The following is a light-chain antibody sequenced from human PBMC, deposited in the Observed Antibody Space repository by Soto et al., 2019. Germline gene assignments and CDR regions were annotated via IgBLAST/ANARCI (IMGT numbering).Light chain of an antibody. CDR3: QQYNSYSSM. Sequence: DIQMTQSPSTLSASVGDRVTITCRASQSIGNWLAWYQQKPGKAPKLLIYDASTLESGVPSRFSGSGSGTEITLPISHLPPGEFATYYCQQYNSYSSMFGHGTKVEIK. CDR1: QSIGNW. CDR2: DAS. J-gene: IGKJ1*01. V-gene: IGKV1-5*01.